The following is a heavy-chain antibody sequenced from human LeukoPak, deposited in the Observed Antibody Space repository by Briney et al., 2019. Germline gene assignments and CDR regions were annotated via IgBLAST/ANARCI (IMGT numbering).Heavy chain of an antibody. CDR3: ARDSSGWYGDFDY. J-gene: IGHJ4*02. CDR2: INPNSGGT. Sequence: ASVKVSCKASGYTFTGYYMHWVRQAPGQGLEWMGWINPNSGGTNYAQKFQGRVTMTRDTSISTAYMELSRLRSDDMAVYYCARDSSGWYGDFDYWGQGTLVTVSS. V-gene: IGHV1-2*02. D-gene: IGHD6-19*01. CDR1: GYTFTGYY.